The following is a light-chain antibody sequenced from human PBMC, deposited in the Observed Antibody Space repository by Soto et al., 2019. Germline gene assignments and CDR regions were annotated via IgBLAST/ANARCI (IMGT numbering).Light chain of an antibody. J-gene: IGKJ4*01. V-gene: IGKV3-11*01. CDR1: QSVSSY. CDR2: DAS. Sequence: EIVLTQSPATLSLSPGERATLSCRASQSVSSYLAWYQQKPGQAPRLLIYDASNMATGIPARFSGSGSGTDFTLTISSLEPEEFAVYYCQQRSNWRTFGGGTKVEIK. CDR3: QQRSNWRT.